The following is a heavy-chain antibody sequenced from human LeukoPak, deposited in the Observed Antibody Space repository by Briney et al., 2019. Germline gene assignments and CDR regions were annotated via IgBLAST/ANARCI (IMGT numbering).Heavy chain of an antibody. D-gene: IGHD3-22*01. J-gene: IGHJ4*02. CDR1: GYSFTSYW. CDR3: ARRFYYDSSGYQYYFDY. Sequence: GESLKISCKGSGYSFTSYWIGWVRQMPGKGLEWMGIIYPGDSDTTYSPSFQGQVTISADKSISTAYLQWSSLKASDTAMYYCARRFYYDSSGYQYYFDYWGQGTLVTVSS. V-gene: IGHV5-51*01. CDR2: IYPGDSDT.